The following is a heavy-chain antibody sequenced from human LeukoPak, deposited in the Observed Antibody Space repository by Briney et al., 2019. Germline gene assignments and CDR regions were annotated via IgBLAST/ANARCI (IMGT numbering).Heavy chain of an antibody. Sequence: KPSETLSLTRTVSNGSLNRVGYYCSWIRQHPGKGLEWHGSIYYFGNTYYSPSLKSRVIISVDTSKNQFSLKMSSVTAADTAVYYCARCSGYFDSRGTVSWFDPWGQGTLVTVSS. CDR3: ARCSGYFDSRGTVSWFDP. CDR1: NGSLNRVGYY. D-gene: IGHD3-22*01. CDR2: IYYFGNT. J-gene: IGHJ5*02. V-gene: IGHV4-31*03.